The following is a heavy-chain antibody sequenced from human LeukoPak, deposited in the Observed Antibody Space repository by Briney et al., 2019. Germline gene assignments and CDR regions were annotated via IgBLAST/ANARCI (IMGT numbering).Heavy chain of an antibody. CDR1: GYSSSRGYY. CDR3: ARDNCSGGSCYSAYNWFDP. V-gene: IGHV4-38-2*02. J-gene: IGHJ5*02. CDR2: IYHSGST. Sequence: SETLSLTCAVSGYSSSRGYYWGWLRQPPGKGLEWIGCIYHSGSTYYNPSLKSRVTISVDTSKNQFSLKLSSVTAADTAVYYCARDNCSGGSCYSAYNWFDPWGQGTLVTVSS. D-gene: IGHD2-15*01.